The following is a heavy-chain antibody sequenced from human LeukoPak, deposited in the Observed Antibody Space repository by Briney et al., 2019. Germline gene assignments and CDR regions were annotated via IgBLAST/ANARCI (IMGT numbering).Heavy chain of an antibody. CDR1: GYTFTCYY. J-gene: IGHJ6*02. CDR3: ASSYGGNSRAAGRYYYYGMDV. D-gene: IGHD4-23*01. Sequence: ASVKVSCKASGYTFTCYYMHWVRQAPGQGLEWMGWINPNSGGTNYAQKFQGRVTMTRDTSISTAYMELSRLRSDDTAVYYCASSYGGNSRAAGRYYYYGMDVWGQGTTVTVSS. V-gene: IGHV1-2*02. CDR2: INPNSGGT.